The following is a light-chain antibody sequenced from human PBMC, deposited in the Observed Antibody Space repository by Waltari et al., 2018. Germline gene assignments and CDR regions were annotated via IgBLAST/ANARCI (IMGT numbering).Light chain of an antibody. Sequence: EIVLTQSPGTLSLSPGERATLPCRTSQSVGRTLAWYQQKPGQAPRLLIYGASIRATGIPDRFSGGGAGTDFSLTISRLGPEGCAVYYCQHYVRLPGTFGQGTKVEI. CDR3: QHYVRLPGT. CDR1: QSVGRT. CDR2: GAS. J-gene: IGKJ1*01. V-gene: IGKV3-20*01.